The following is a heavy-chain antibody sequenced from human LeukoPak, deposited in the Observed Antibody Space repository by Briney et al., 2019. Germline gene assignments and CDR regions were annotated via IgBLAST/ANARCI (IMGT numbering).Heavy chain of an antibody. J-gene: IGHJ4*02. CDR1: GGSISSGGYY. D-gene: IGHD2-15*01. CDR2: IYHSGST. Sequence: SQTLSLTCTVSGGSISSGGYYWSWIRQPPGKGLEWIGYIYHSGSTYYNPSLKSRLTMSGDTSKNQFSLKLSSVTAADTAVYYCVRGGSKAAATFDFWGQGTLVTVS. CDR3: VRGGSKAAATFDF. V-gene: IGHV4-30-2*01.